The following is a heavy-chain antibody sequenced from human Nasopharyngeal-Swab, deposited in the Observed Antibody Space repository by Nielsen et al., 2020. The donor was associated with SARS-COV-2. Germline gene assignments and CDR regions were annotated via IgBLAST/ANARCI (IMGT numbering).Heavy chain of an antibody. Sequence: GGSLRLSCAASGFTFSSYSMNWVRQAPGKGLEWVSSISSSSYIYYADSVKGRFTISRDNAKNSLYLQMNSLRAEDTAVYYCARDTYSNYASYYYYMDVWGKGTTVTVSS. J-gene: IGHJ6*03. D-gene: IGHD4-11*01. CDR1: GFTFSSYS. CDR2: ISSSSYI. CDR3: ARDTYSNYASYYYYMDV. V-gene: IGHV3-21*01.